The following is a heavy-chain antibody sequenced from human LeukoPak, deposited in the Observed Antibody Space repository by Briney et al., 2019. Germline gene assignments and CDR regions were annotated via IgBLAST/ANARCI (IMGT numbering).Heavy chain of an antibody. CDR3: ARAGGSGLIDY. CDR2: MYYSGST. Sequence: SETLSLTCTVSGGSISSYYWGWIRQPPGKGLEWIGSMYYSGSTYYNPSLKSRVTISINTSKNQFSLKLSSVTAADAAVYYCARAGGSGLIDYWGQGTLVTVSS. J-gene: IGHJ4*02. V-gene: IGHV4-39*07. D-gene: IGHD6-19*01. CDR1: GGSISSYY.